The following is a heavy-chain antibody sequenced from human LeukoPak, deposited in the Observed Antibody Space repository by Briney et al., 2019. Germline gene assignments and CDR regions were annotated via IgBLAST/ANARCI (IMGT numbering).Heavy chain of an antibody. CDR3: AREVTESPNWFDP. Sequence: ASVKVSCKASGYTFTSYGISWVRQAPGQGLEWMGIINPSGGSTSYAQKFQGRVTMTRDTSTSTVYMELSSLRSEDTAVYYCAREVTESPNWFDPWGQGTLVTVSS. J-gene: IGHJ5*02. V-gene: IGHV1-46*01. D-gene: IGHD2-21*02. CDR2: INPSGGST. CDR1: GYTFTSYG.